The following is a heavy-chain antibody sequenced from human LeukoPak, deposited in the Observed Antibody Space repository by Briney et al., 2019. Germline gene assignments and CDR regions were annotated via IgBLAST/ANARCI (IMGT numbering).Heavy chain of an antibody. J-gene: IGHJ4*02. CDR1: GFTFSDYY. Sequence: GGSLRLSCAASGFTFSDYYMSWIRQAPGKGLEWVSYISSSGSTIYYADSVKGRFTISRDNAKNSLYLQMNSLRAEDTAVYYCARGYCSGGSCYLPFDYWGQGTLVTVSS. CDR3: ARGYCSGGSCYLPFDY. D-gene: IGHD2-15*01. V-gene: IGHV3-11*04. CDR2: ISSSGSTI.